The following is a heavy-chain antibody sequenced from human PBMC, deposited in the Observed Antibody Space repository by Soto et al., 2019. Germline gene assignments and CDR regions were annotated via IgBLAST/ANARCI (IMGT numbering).Heavy chain of an antibody. Sequence: SVKVSCKASGGTFSSYAISWVRQAPGQGLEWMGGIIPIFGTANYAQKFQGRVTITADESTSTAYMELSSLRSEDTAVYYCARVREVVVRGVIPRWNYYYGMDVWGQGTTVTVSS. CDR3: ARVREVVVRGVIPRWNYYYGMDV. J-gene: IGHJ6*02. D-gene: IGHD3-10*01. CDR1: GGTFSSYA. V-gene: IGHV1-69*13. CDR2: IIPIFGTA.